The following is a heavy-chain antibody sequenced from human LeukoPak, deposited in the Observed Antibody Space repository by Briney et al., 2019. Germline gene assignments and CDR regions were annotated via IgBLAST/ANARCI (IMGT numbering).Heavy chain of an antibody. CDR2: ISGSGGTK. CDR1: GFTFSSYA. D-gene: IGHD6-13*01. J-gene: IGHJ6*02. V-gene: IGHV3-23*01. Sequence: GGSLRLSCAASGFTFSSYAMSWVRQAPGKGLEWVSAISGSGGTKYYADSVKGRFTISRDNSKNTLYLQMNSLRAEDTAVYHCAKGGAAGGAGVYYYYGLDVWGQGTTVTVSS. CDR3: AKGGAAGGAGVYYYYGLDV.